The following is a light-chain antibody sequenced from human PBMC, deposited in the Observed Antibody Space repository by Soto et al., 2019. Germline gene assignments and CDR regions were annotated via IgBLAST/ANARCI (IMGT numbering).Light chain of an antibody. Sequence: EIVLTQSPATLSLSPGERATLSCRASQSVSSYLAWYQQKPGQAPRLLIYDASNRATGIPARFSGSGSGTDFILTISSLEPEDFAVYYCQQRSNWPGFGQGTKLEIK. J-gene: IGKJ2*01. CDR1: QSVSSY. CDR2: DAS. V-gene: IGKV3-11*01. CDR3: QQRSNWPG.